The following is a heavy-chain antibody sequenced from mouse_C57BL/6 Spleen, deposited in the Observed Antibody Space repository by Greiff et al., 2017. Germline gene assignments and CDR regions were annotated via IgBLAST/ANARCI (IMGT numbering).Heavy chain of an antibody. V-gene: IGHV7-3*01. CDR1: GFTFTDYY. CDR3: ARVIYYGNYYAMDY. Sequence: EVKLMESGGGLVQPGGSLSLSCAASGFTFTDYYMSWVRQPPGKALEWLGFIRNKANGYTTEYSASVKGRFTISRDNSQSILYLQMNALRAEDSATYYCARVIYYGNYYAMDYWGQGTSVTVSS. J-gene: IGHJ4*01. D-gene: IGHD2-1*01. CDR2: IRNKANGYTT.